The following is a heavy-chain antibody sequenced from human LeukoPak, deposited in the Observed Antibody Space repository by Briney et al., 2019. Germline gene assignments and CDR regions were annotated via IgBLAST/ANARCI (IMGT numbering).Heavy chain of an antibody. J-gene: IGHJ5*02. CDR3: TRDRAGTQSWVEFDL. CDR1: GFSVSSTY. V-gene: IGHV3-66*03. D-gene: IGHD3-10*01. Sequence: GGSLRLSCAASGFSVSSTYMSWVRQAPGKGLEWVSLIYTSGSTFYADSVMGRFTISRDNSKNTLFLQMNSLRAEDSAVYYCTRDRAGTQSWVEFDLWGQGTLVTVSS. CDR2: IYTSGST.